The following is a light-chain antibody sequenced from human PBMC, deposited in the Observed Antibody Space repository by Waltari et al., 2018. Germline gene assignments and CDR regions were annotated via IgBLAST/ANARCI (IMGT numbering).Light chain of an antibody. CDR2: KAS. Sequence: DIQMTQSPSTLSASVGDSVTITCRASQSIRSWLAWYQQKPGKAPKLLIYKASSLESGVPSRFSGSGSGTEFTLTISSLQPDDFATYYCQQYNSYLWTFGQGTKVEIK. V-gene: IGKV1-5*03. J-gene: IGKJ1*01. CDR1: QSIRSW. CDR3: QQYNSYLWT.